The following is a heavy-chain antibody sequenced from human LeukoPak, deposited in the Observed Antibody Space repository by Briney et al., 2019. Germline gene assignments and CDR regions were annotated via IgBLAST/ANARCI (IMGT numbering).Heavy chain of an antibody. CDR1: GGSISSGDYY. CDR3: ARGTVTVYYYYGMDV. Sequence: TSQTLSLTRTVSGGSISSGDYYWSWIRQPPGKGLEWIGYIYYSGSTYYNPSLKSRVTISVDTSKNQFSLKLSSVTAADTAVYYCARGTVTVYYYYGMDVWGKGTTVTVSS. J-gene: IGHJ6*04. V-gene: IGHV4-30-4*01. CDR2: IYYSGST. D-gene: IGHD4-17*01.